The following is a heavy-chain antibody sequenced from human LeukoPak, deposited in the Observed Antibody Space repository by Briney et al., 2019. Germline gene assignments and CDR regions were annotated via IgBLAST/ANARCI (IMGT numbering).Heavy chain of an antibody. CDR1: GYTFTSYG. J-gene: IGHJ4*02. CDR3: ASVPTYYDSSGYKIDY. V-gene: IGHV1-18*01. Sequence: GASVKVSCKPSGYTFTSYGISWVRQAPGQGLEWMGWISAYNGNTNYAQKLQGRVTMTTDTSTSTAYMELRSLRSDDTAVYYCASVPTYYDSSGYKIDYWGQGALVTVSS. D-gene: IGHD3-22*01. CDR2: ISAYNGNT.